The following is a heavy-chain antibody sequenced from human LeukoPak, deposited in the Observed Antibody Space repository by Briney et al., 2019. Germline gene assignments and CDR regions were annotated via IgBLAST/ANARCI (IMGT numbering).Heavy chain of an antibody. V-gene: IGHV4-30-2*01. CDR1: GGSISSGGYY. D-gene: IGHD2-2*01. Sequence: SETLSLTCTVSGGSISSGGYYWSWIRQPPGKGLEWIGYIYHSGSTYYNPSLKSRVTISVDRSKNQFSLKLSSVTAADTAVYYCARARWGVVPAASPFQHWGQGTLVTVSS. J-gene: IGHJ1*01. CDR3: ARARWGVVPAASPFQH. CDR2: IYHSGST.